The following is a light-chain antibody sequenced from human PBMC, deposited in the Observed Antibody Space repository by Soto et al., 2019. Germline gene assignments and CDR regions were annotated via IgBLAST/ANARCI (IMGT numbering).Light chain of an antibody. CDR3: QQYGTSPYT. V-gene: IGKV3-20*01. CDR2: GAS. J-gene: IGKJ2*01. Sequence: IVLTQSPGTLSLSPGERATLSCRASQSVRSSYLAWYQQKPGQAHRLLIYGASSRATGIPDRFSASGSGTDFTLTISRLEPEDFAVYYCQQYGTSPYTFGQGTKLEIK. CDR1: QSVRSSY.